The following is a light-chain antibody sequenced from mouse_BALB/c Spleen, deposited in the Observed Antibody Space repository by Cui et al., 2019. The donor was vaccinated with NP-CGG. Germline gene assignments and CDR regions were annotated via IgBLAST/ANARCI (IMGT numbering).Light chain of an antibody. V-gene: IGLV1*01. CDR2: GTN. J-gene: IGLJ1*01. CDR1: TGTVTANNY. CDR3: ALWYSNHWV. Sequence: AVTTQSSALTTSPGETVTLTCRSSTGTVTANNYANWVQEKPDHLFTGLVGGTNNRPPGVPARFSGSLIGDKAALTITGAQTEDEAIYFCALWYSNHWVFGGGTKLTVL.